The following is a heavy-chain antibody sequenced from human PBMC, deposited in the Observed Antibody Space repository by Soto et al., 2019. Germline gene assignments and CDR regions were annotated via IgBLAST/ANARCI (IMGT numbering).Heavy chain of an antibody. V-gene: IGHV4-39*01. Sequence: SETLSLTCTVSGGSISSSSYYWGWIRQPPVKGLEWIGSIYYSGSTYYNPSLKSRVTISVDTSKNQFSLKLSSVTAADTAVYYCARQTRGGITIFGVVSPWFDPWGQGTLVTVSS. CDR2: IYYSGST. J-gene: IGHJ5*02. D-gene: IGHD3-3*01. CDR1: GGSISSSSYY. CDR3: ARQTRGGITIFGVVSPWFDP.